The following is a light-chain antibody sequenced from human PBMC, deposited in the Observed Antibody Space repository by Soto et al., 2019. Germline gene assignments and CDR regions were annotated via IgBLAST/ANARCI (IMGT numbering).Light chain of an antibody. J-gene: IGKJ2*01. CDR2: GAS. Sequence: EIVLTQSPGTLSLSPGDRATLSCRASQSVSSSDLAWYQQKPXQAPRLLIYGASTRATGIPDRFSGSGSXTDFTLTISRLEPEDFAVYYCQQYGGSPLYTFGQGTKLEIK. V-gene: IGKV3-20*01. CDR1: QSVSSSD. CDR3: QQYGGSPLYT.